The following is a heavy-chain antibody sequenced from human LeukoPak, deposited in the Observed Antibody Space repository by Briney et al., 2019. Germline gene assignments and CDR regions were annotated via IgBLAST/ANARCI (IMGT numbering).Heavy chain of an antibody. CDR1: GFTFSSYA. J-gene: IGHJ4*02. CDR2: ISGSGGST. CDR3: ARRGAAAGRYYFDY. Sequence: GGSLRLSCAASGFTFSSYAMSWVRQAPGKGLEWVSAISGSGGSTYYADSVKGRFTISRDNSKNTLYLQMNSLRAEDTAVFYCARRGAAAGRYYFDYWGQGTLVTVSS. V-gene: IGHV3-23*01. D-gene: IGHD6-13*01.